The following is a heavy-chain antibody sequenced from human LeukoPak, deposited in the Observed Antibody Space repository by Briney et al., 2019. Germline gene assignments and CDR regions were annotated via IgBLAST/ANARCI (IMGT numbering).Heavy chain of an antibody. Sequence: PGGSLRLSCAASGFTVSSNYMSWVRQAPGKGPEWVSAISGSGGSTYYADSVKGRFTISRDNSKNTLYLQMNSLRAEDTAIYYCVKDFLDYWGQGTLVTVAS. CDR2: ISGSGGST. CDR3: VKDFLDY. CDR1: GFTVSSNY. V-gene: IGHV3-23*01. J-gene: IGHJ4*02.